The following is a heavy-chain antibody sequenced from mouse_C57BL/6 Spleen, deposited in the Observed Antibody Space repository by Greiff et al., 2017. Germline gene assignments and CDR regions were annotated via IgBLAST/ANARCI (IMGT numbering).Heavy chain of an antibody. CDR2: ISSGGSYT. V-gene: IGHV5-6*01. Sequence: DVQLVESGGDLVKPGGSLKLSCAASGFTFSSYGMSWVRQTPDKRLEWVATISSGGSYTYYPDSVKGRFTISRDNAKNTLYLQMSSLKSEDTAMYYCAREFSYYFDYWGQGTTLTVSS. CDR1: GFTFSSYG. J-gene: IGHJ2*01. CDR3: AREFSYYFDY.